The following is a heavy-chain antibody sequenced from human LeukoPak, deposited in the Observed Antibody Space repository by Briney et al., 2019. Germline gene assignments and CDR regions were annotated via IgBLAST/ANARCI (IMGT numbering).Heavy chain of an antibody. CDR2: INPNSGGT. CDR3: ARDHEYQLLYGYYYGMDV. J-gene: IGHJ6*02. CDR1: GYTFTGYY. D-gene: IGHD2-2*02. Sequence: ASVKVSCKASGYTFTGYYMHWVRQAPGQGLEWMGWINPNSGGTNYAQKFQGRVTMTRDTSISTAYMELSRLRSDDTAVHYCARDHEYQLLYGYYYGMDVWGQGTTVTVS. V-gene: IGHV1-2*02.